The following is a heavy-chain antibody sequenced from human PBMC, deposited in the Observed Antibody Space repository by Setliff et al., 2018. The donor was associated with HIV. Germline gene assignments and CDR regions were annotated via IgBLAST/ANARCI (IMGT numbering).Heavy chain of an antibody. CDR1: GGSISSYY. J-gene: IGHJ4*02. CDR3: ARRTLITGYDY. V-gene: IGHV4-39*01. CDR2: LYYSGTT. Sequence: SETLSLTCTVSGGSISSYYWGWIRQPPGKGLEWIGSLYYSGTTYYNPSLKSRLTISVDTSKNQFSLKLSSVTAADTAVYYCARRTLITGYDYWGQGTLVTVS. D-gene: IGHD3-16*01.